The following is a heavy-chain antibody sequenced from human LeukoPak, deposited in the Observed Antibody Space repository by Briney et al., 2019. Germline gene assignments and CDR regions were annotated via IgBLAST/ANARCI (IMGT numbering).Heavy chain of an antibody. CDR1: GFTFSSYS. CDR3: AELGITMIGGV. D-gene: IGHD3-10*02. CDR2: ISTSSSYI. V-gene: IGHV3-21*01. J-gene: IGHJ6*04. Sequence: PGGSLRLSCAASGFTFSSYSMSWVRQAPGKGLEWVSSISTSSSYIYYADSVKGRFTISRDDAKNSLYLQVNSLRAEDTAVYYCAELGITMIGGVWGKGTTVTISS.